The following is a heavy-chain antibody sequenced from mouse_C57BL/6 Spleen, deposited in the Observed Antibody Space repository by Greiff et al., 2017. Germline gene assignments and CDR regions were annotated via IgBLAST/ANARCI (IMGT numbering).Heavy chain of an antibody. CDR3: TRWYYGSQFAY. Sequence: VQLQQSGAELVRPGASVKLSCTASGFNFTDDYMHWVKQRPEQGLEWIGWIDPENGDTEYASKFKGKATLTADTSSNTAYLQRSSLASEDTAVYYCTRWYYGSQFAYWGQGTLVTVSA. D-gene: IGHD1-1*01. CDR2: IDPENGDT. V-gene: IGHV14-4*01. J-gene: IGHJ3*01. CDR1: GFNFTDDY.